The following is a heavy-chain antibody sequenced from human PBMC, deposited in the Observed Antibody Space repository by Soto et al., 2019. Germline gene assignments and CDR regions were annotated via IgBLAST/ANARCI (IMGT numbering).Heavy chain of an antibody. CDR3: AKVGGLKYCSGGSCHADY. J-gene: IGHJ4*02. V-gene: IGHV3-23*01. CDR2: ISGSGGST. Sequence: GGSLRLSCAASGFTFSSYAMSWVRQAPGKGLEWVPAISGSGGSTYYADSVKGRFTISRDNSKNTLYLQMNSLRAEDTALYYCAKVGGLKYCSGGSCHADYWGQGTLVTGSS. D-gene: IGHD2-15*01. CDR1: GFTFSSYA.